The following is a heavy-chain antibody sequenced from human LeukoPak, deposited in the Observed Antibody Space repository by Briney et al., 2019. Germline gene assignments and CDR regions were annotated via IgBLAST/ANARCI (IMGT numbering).Heavy chain of an antibody. CDR2: IYYSGST. V-gene: IGHV4-59*08. D-gene: IGHD1-26*01. Sequence: PSETLSLTCTVSGVSISSYYWSWIRQPPGKGLEWIGYIYYSGSTNYNPSLKSRVTISVDTSKNQFSLKLSSVTAADTAVYYCARHGRELGFDYFDYWGQGTLVTVSS. CDR1: GVSISSYY. CDR3: ARHGRELGFDYFDY. J-gene: IGHJ4*02.